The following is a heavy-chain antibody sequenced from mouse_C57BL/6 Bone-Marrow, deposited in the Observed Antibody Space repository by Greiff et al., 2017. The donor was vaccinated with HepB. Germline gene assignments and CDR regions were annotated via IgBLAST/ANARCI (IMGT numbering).Heavy chain of an antibody. D-gene: IGHD3-1*01. CDR1: GYSFTGYY. J-gene: IGHJ3*01. Sequence: VQLQQSGPELVKPGASVKISCKASGYSFTGYYMNWVKQSPEKSLEWIGEINPSTGGTTYNQKFKAKATLTVDKSSSTAYMQLKSLTSEDSAVYYCARTGSGYWGQGTLVTVSA. V-gene: IGHV1-42*01. CDR2: INPSTGGT. CDR3: ARTGSGY.